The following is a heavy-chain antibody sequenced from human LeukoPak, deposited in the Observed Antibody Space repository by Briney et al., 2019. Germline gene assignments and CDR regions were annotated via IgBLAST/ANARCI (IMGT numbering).Heavy chain of an antibody. Sequence: GGSLRLSCAASGFTFSSYAMSWVRQAPGKGLEWVSAISGSCGSTYYADSVKGRFTISRDNSKNTLYLQMNSLRAEDTAVYYCAKPFMVGATGYYYYYMDVWGEGTTVTVSS. CDR2: ISGSCGST. D-gene: IGHD1-26*01. J-gene: IGHJ6*03. V-gene: IGHV3-23*01. CDR1: GFTFSSYA. CDR3: AKPFMVGATGYYYYYMDV.